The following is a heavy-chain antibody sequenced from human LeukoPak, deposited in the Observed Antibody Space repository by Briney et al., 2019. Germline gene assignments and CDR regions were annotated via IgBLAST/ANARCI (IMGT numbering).Heavy chain of an antibody. V-gene: IGHV1-8*03. CDR2: MNPNSGNT. Sequence: ASVKVSCNASGYTCTSYDINWVRQATGQGLEWMGWMNPNSGNTGYAQKFQGRVTITRNTSISTAYMELSSLRSEDTAVYYCAAGIAARFDPWGQGTLVTVSS. CDR3: AAGIAARFDP. J-gene: IGHJ5*02. D-gene: IGHD6-6*01. CDR1: GYTCTSYD.